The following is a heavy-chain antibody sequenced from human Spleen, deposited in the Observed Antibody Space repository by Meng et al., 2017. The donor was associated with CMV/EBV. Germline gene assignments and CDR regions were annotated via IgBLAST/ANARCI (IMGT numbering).Heavy chain of an antibody. D-gene: IGHD2-2*01. V-gene: IGHV4-31*03. Sequence: SETLSLTCTVSSASITSDGYYWGWIRQRPGKGLEWIGYIYYTGRTFYNPSLKSRVTVSIDTSNNQFSLTLSSVTAADTAVYYCARWGLMSCTATSCQGSPHFDYWGQGTLVTVSS. CDR2: IYYTGRT. CDR1: SASITSDGYY. CDR3: ARWGLMSCTATSCQGSPHFDY. J-gene: IGHJ4*02.